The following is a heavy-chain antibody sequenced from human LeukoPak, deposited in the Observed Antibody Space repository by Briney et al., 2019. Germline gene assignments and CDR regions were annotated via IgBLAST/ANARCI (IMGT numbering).Heavy chain of an antibody. CDR3: ARVGDCSLPILYLYFDY. V-gene: IGHV3-48*03. J-gene: IGHJ4*02. CDR1: GFTFSTYE. CDR2: ISSSSSTI. Sequence: GGSLRLSCAASGFTFSTYEMTWVRQAPGKGLEWVSFISSSSSTIFYADSVKGRFTISRDNAKNSLYLQMNSLRAGDTAVYYCARVGDCSLPILYLYFDYWDRGTLVTVSS. D-gene: IGHD2-15*01.